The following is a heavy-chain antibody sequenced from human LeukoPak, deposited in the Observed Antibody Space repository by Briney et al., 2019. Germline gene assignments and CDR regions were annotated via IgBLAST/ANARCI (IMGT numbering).Heavy chain of an antibody. CDR1: GFTFSSYW. Sequence: PGGSLRLSCAASGFTFSSYWMHWVRHAPGKGLVWVSRINSDGSSTSYADSVKGRFTISRDNAKNTLYLQMNSLRAEDTAVYYCARDQARYYYYYMDVWGKGTTVTVSS. CDR2: INSDGSST. V-gene: IGHV3-74*01. CDR3: ARDQARYYYYYMDV. J-gene: IGHJ6*03.